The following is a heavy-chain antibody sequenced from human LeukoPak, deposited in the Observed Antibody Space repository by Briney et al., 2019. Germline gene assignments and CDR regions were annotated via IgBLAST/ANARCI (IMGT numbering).Heavy chain of an antibody. CDR3: ARRGAARRYDGLDV. J-gene: IGHJ6*02. D-gene: IGHD6-6*01. CDR1: GGSISSYY. CDR2: IYYSGTT. V-gene: IGHV4-59*08. Sequence: PSETLSLTCTVSGGSISSYYWSWIWQPPGKGLEWIGYIYYSGTTTYNPSLKSRITMSVDTSKNQFSLRLTSVTAADTAVYYCARRGAARRYDGLDVWGQGTTVTVSS.